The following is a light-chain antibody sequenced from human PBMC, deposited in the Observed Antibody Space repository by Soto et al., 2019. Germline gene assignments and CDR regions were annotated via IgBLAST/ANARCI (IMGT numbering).Light chain of an antibody. CDR2: GAS. V-gene: IGKV3-20*01. Sequence: EIVLTQSPGTLPLSQGERATLSCRASQSVSSSYLAWYQQKPGQAPRLLIYGASSRATGIPGRFSGSGSGTDFTLTISRLEPEDFAVYYCQQYESSLRTFGQGTKVEIK. CDR3: QQYESSLRT. CDR1: QSVSSSY. J-gene: IGKJ1*01.